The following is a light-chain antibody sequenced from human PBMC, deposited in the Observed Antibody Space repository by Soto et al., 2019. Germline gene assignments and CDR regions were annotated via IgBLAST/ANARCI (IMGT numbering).Light chain of an antibody. Sequence: EIVLTQSPATLSLSPGERDTLSCRASQSISSYLAWYQQKPGQAPRLLIYDASNRATGIPARFSGSGSGTDFTLTISSLEPEDSAVYYCQQRSNWPLTFGPGTKVDIK. J-gene: IGKJ3*01. CDR3: QQRSNWPLT. V-gene: IGKV3-11*01. CDR2: DAS. CDR1: QSISSY.